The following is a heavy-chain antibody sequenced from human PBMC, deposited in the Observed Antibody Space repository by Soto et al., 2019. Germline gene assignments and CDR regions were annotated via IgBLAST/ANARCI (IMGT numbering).Heavy chain of an antibody. V-gene: IGHV1-46*02. J-gene: IGHJ6*02. CDR3: ARVALGYDYGDV. Sequence: ASVKVSCKAFGYTFNAFYMPWVRQATGQGLEWMEVINPSGDGTSYAQKFQGRVTMTRDTSTSTVYMELSSLRSDDMAVYYCARVALGYDYGDVWGQGTTVTVSS. CDR2: INPSGDGT. CDR1: GYTFNAFY. D-gene: IGHD4-17*01.